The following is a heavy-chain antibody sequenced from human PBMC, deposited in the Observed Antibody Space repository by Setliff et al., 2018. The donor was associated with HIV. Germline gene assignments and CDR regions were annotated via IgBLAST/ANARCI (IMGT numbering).Heavy chain of an antibody. CDR1: GFTFSNYG. J-gene: IGHJ4*02. V-gene: IGHV3-30*18. CDR3: AKASSRYGPFDY. D-gene: IGHD2-2*01. Sequence: HTGGSLRLSCAASGFTFSNYGMHWVRQAPGKGLEWVAVISYEGRNIYYADSVKGRFTISRDNSKNTLYLQMNSLRAEDTAVYYCAKASSRYGPFDYWGQGTLVTVSS. CDR2: ISYEGRNI.